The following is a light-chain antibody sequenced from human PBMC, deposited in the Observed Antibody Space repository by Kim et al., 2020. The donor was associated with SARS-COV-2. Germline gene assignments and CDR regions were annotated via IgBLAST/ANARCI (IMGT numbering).Light chain of an antibody. CDR2: AVN. CDR1: IRELGDHNY. CDR3: SSYTRSSTLYVL. J-gene: IGLJ2*01. V-gene: IGLV2-14*03. Sequence: TTTRTESIRELGDHNYVSWDQKPPGKAPKLMIYAVNNRPSGVSNRFSGSKSGNTASLTISGLQAEDEADYYCSSYTRSSTLYVLFGGGTQLTVL.